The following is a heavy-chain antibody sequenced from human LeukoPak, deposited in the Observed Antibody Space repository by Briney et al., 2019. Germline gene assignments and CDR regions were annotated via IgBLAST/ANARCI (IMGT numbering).Heavy chain of an antibody. Sequence: SETLSLTCAVYGGSFSGYYWSWIRQPPGKGLEWIGEINHSGSTNYNPSLKSRVTISVDTSKNQFSLKLSSVTAADTAVYYCARGELLLWLGELSPSGRDVWGQGTTVTVSS. J-gene: IGHJ6*02. D-gene: IGHD3-10*01. CDR3: ARGELLLWLGELSPSGRDV. CDR2: INHSGST. V-gene: IGHV4-34*01. CDR1: GGSFSGYY.